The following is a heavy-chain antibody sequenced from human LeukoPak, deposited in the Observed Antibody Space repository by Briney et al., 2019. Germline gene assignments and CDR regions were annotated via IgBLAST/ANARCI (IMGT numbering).Heavy chain of an antibody. CDR3: ARDGGYCSGGTCYSTH. Sequence: GGSLRLSCAASGFTFSSYWMTWVRQAPGKGLEWVASIKQDGSEKYYVDSDKGRFTISRDNAENSLYLQMHSLRAEDTAVYYCARDGGYCSGGTCYSTHWGQGTLVIVSS. D-gene: IGHD2-15*01. CDR2: IKQDGSEK. J-gene: IGHJ4*02. V-gene: IGHV3-7*03. CDR1: GFTFSSYW.